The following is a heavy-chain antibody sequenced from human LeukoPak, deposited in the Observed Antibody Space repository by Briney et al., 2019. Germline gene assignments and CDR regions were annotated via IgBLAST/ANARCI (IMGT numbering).Heavy chain of an antibody. D-gene: IGHD2-2*01. CDR3: ARGRGYCSSTSCQLTDY. V-gene: IGHV1-18*01. Sequence: ASVKVSCKASGYTFTSYGISWVRQAPGQGLEWMGWISAHNGNTNYAQKLQGRVTMTTDTSTSTAYMELRSLRSDDTAVYYCARGRGYCSSTSCQLTDYWGQGTLVTVSS. CDR1: GYTFTSYG. J-gene: IGHJ4*02. CDR2: ISAHNGNT.